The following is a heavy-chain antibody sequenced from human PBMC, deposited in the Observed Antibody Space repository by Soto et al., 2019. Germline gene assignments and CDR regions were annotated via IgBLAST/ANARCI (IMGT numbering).Heavy chain of an antibody. J-gene: IGHJ6*02. Sequence: GESLKISCKVSGYSFTKYWIGWVRQMPGKGLEWMGIIYPDDSDIRYSPSFQGQVTISADKSISTAYLQWSSLKASDSAMYYCARLRSPQYFYYGMDVWGQGTTVTVSS. CDR1: GYSFTKYW. V-gene: IGHV5-51*01. D-gene: IGHD2-2*01. CDR3: ARLRSPQYFYYGMDV. CDR2: IYPDDSDI.